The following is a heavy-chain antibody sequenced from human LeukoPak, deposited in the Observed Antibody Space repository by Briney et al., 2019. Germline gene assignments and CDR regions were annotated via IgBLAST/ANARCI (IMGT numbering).Heavy chain of an antibody. J-gene: IGHJ4*02. CDR2: IIPILGIA. Sequence: ASVKVSCRASGGTFSSYAISWVRQAPGQGLEWMGRIIPILGIANYAQKFQGRVTITADKSTSTAYMELSSLRSEDTAVYYCARGGDGSGSKELDYWGQGTLVTVSS. CDR1: GGTFSSYA. D-gene: IGHD3-10*01. V-gene: IGHV1-69*04. CDR3: ARGGDGSGSKELDY.